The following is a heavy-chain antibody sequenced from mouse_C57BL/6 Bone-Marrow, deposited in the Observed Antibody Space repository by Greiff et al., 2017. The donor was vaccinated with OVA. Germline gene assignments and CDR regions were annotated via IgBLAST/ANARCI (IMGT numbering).Heavy chain of an antibody. V-gene: IGHV2-5*01. J-gene: IGHJ4*01. CDR1: GFSLTSYG. Sequence: VQLQESGPGLVQPSQSLSITCTVSGFSLTSYGVHWVRQSPGKGLEWLGVIWRGGSTDYNAAFMSRLSITKDNSKSQVFFKMNSLQADDTAIYYCAKIAYYSHYYAMDYWGQGTSVTVSS. CDR3: AKIAYYSHYYAMDY. CDR2: IWRGGST. D-gene: IGHD2-12*01.